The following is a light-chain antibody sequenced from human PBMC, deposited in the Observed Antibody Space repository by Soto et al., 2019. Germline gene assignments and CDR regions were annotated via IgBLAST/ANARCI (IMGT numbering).Light chain of an antibody. CDR2: DAS. Sequence: EIVLTQSPATLSLSPGARATLSCRASQSVNNYLVWYQQKPGQAPRALIDDASNRATGIPARFSGSGSGTDFTLTISGLEPEDFAVYYWQQRMNAPWTFGQGTKVEI. V-gene: IGKV3-11*01. CDR1: QSVNNY. CDR3: QQRMNAPWT. J-gene: IGKJ1*01.